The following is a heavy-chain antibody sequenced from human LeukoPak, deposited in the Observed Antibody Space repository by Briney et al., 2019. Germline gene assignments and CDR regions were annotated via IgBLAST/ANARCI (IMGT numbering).Heavy chain of an antibody. D-gene: IGHD3-10*01. J-gene: IGHJ4*02. Sequence: GSLRLSCTASGFAFDEHVMSWVRQVPGKGQEWIGEINHSGSTNYNPSLKSRVTISVDTSKNQFSLKLSSVTAADTAVYYCARVHPRDYGSGSYYLTFDYWGQGTLVTVSS. CDR2: INHSGST. V-gene: IGHV4-34*01. CDR3: ARVHPRDYGSGSYYLTFDY. CDR1: GFAFDEHV.